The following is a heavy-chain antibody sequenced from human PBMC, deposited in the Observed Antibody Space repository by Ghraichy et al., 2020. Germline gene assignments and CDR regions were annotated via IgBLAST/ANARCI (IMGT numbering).Heavy chain of an antibody. CDR2: INHEGIT. V-gene: IGHV4-34*01. D-gene: IGHD1-26*01. Sequence: SETLSLTCAVYGGPFSGYYWSWIRQLPGKGLEWIGQINHEGITDYNPSLKSRVTISLDRSQDQFSLKLTSVTAADTAVYYCATLGGGLATSTAWATVNYFDYWGQGTLVTVSS. J-gene: IGHJ4*02. CDR3: ATLGGGLATSTAWATVNYFDY. CDR1: GGPFSGYY.